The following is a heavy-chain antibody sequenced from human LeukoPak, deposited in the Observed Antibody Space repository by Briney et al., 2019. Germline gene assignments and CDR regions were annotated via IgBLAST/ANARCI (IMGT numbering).Heavy chain of an antibody. D-gene: IGHD1-26*01. CDR3: ARDFSGRGDAFDI. J-gene: IGHJ3*02. CDR2: IYSGGST. Sequence: PGGSLRLSCAASGFTVSSNYMSWVRQAPGKGLEWVSVIYSGGSTYYADSVKDRFTISRDNSKNTLYLQMNSLRVEDTAVYYCARDFSGRGDAFDIWGQGTMVTVSS. V-gene: IGHV3-53*01. CDR1: GFTVSSNY.